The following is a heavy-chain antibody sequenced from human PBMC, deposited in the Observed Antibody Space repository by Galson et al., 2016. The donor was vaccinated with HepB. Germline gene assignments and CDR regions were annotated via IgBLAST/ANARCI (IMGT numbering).Heavy chain of an antibody. CDR1: GGSISSSSYY. Sequence: LSLTCTVSGGSISSSSYYWGWIRQPPGKGLEWIGSMYYSGSTYYNPSLKSRVTISVDTSKNQFSLKLSSVTAADTAVYYCARHEGYGSGPPWDDWGQGTLVTVSS. CDR3: ARHEGYGSGPPWDD. D-gene: IGHD5-18*01. J-gene: IGHJ4*02. V-gene: IGHV4-39*01. CDR2: MYYSGST.